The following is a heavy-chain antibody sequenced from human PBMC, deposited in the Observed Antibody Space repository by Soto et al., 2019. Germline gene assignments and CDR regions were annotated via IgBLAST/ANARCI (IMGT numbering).Heavy chain of an antibody. CDR3: ARDISYGRDYGDRHGMDV. D-gene: IGHD4-17*01. Sequence: QVQLVQSGAEVKKPGASVKVSCKASGYTFTSYGISWVRQAPGHGLEWMGWISAYNGNTNYAQKLQGRVTMTTDTSTSTAYMELRSLRSDDTAVYYCARDISYGRDYGDRHGMDVWGQGTTVTVSS. V-gene: IGHV1-18*01. J-gene: IGHJ6*02. CDR2: ISAYNGNT. CDR1: GYTFTSYG.